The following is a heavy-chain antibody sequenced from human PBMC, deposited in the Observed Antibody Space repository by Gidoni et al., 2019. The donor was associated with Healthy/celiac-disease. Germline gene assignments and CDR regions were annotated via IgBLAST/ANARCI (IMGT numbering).Heavy chain of an antibody. CDR2: IKSKADGATT. D-gene: IGHD1-26*01. CDR3: TTNSGSYYVVDY. V-gene: IGHV3-15*01. CDR1: GCTCSNAW. J-gene: IGHJ4*02. Sequence: EVQPVESGGGLVKHGGALRVPCAAGGCTCSNAWMSWVRRAPGKGLEWVGLIKSKADGATTDYAAPVKSIFTISRDDSKNTLYLLMNSLNTEDTAVYYCTTNSGSYYVVDYWGQGTLVTVSS.